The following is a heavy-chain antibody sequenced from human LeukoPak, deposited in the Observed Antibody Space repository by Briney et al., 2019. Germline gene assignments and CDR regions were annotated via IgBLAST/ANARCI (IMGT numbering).Heavy chain of an antibody. J-gene: IGHJ4*02. Sequence: PSETLSLTCTVSGGSISSGNYYWGWIRQPPGKGLEWIGSMYYSGSTYYNPSLKTRVTISVDTSNNQFSLKLSSVTAADTAVYYCARPHYDFWSGYPSCFDSWGQGTLVTVSS. D-gene: IGHD3-3*01. V-gene: IGHV4-39*07. CDR2: MYYSGST. CDR1: GGSISSGNYY. CDR3: ARPHYDFWSGYPSCFDS.